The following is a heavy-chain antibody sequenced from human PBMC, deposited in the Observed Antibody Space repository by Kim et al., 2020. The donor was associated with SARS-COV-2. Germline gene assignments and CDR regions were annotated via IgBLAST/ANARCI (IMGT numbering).Heavy chain of an antibody. Sequence: PVKGRFTITRDESKNTLYLQMNSRKTEDTAVYYCTSDLGDYCAGDCYSRVWGQGTTVTVSS. J-gene: IGHJ6*02. V-gene: IGHV3-15*01. D-gene: IGHD2-21*02. CDR3: TSDLGDYCAGDCYSRV.